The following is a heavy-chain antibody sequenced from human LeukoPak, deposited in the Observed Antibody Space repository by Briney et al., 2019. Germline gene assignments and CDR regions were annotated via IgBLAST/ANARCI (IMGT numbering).Heavy chain of an antibody. Sequence: PGGSLRLSCAASGFTFSTYNMNWVRQAPGKGLEWVPYISSTSSTIYYADSVKGRFTISRDNAENSLYLQMNSLRAEDTAVYYCARDLAWNVDYWGQGTLVTVSS. CDR3: ARDLAWNVDY. J-gene: IGHJ4*02. CDR1: GFTFSTYN. D-gene: IGHD1-1*01. V-gene: IGHV3-48*01. CDR2: ISSTSSTI.